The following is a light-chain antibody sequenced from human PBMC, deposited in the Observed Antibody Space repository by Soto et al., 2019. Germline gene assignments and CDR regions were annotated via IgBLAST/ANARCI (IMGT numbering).Light chain of an antibody. CDR1: QTISSW. V-gene: IGKV1-5*03. CDR2: KES. Sequence: DIQMTQSPSTLSGSVGDRVTITCRASQTISSWVAWYQQKPGKAPKLLIYKESTLQSGVPSRFSGSGAGTEFTLTISSLQPDDFATYYCQHYNSYSEAFGQGTKVEL. CDR3: QHYNSYSEA. J-gene: IGKJ1*01.